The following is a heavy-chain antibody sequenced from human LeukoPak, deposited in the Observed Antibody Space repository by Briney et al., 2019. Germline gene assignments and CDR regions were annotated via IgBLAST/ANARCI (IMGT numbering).Heavy chain of an antibody. J-gene: IGHJ3*02. V-gene: IGHV4-39*01. D-gene: IGHD2-2*01. CDR2: IYYSGSP. Sequence: SETLSLICTVSVGSISSSSYYWGWIRQPPGKGLEWIGSIYYSGSPYYNPSLKSRVTISVDTSKIQFSLKLSSVTAADTAVYYCARFPARGDIVVVPAASDAFDIWGQGTMVTVSS. CDR1: VGSISSSSYY. CDR3: ARFPARGDIVVVPAASDAFDI.